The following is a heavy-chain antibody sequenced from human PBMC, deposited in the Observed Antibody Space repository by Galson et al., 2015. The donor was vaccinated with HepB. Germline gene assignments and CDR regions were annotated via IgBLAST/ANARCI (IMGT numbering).Heavy chain of an antibody. J-gene: IGHJ6*02. CDR1: GFTFSSYA. Sequence: SLRLSCAASGFTFSSYAMSWVRQVPGKGLEWVSAISSSADSTYHADSVKGRFTISRDNSKNTLHLQVNRLRAEDTAVYYCAKAVALYFYYGLDVWGQGTTVTVSS. CDR3: AKAVALYFYYGLDV. V-gene: IGHV3-23*01. CDR2: ISSSADST.